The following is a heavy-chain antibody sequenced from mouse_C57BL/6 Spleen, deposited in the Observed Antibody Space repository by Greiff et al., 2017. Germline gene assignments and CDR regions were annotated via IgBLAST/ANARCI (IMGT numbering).Heavy chain of an antibody. CDR3: ARGGNGYYRYFDY. CDR2: LYPGDGDT. Sequence: VQLQQSGPELVKPGASVKISCKASGYAFSSSWMNWVKQRPGKGLGWIGRLYPGDGDTNYNGKFKGKATLTADKSSSTAYMQLSSLTSEDSAVYFCARGGNGYYRYFDYWGQGTTLTVSS. V-gene: IGHV1-82*01. CDR1: GYAFSSSW. D-gene: IGHD2-3*01. J-gene: IGHJ2*01.